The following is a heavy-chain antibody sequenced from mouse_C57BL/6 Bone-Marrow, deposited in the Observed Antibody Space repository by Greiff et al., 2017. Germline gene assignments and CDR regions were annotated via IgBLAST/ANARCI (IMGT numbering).Heavy chain of an antibody. V-gene: IGHV1-39*01. CDR3: ARGYDYDYAMDY. CDR2: INPNYGTT. J-gene: IGHJ4*01. CDR1: GYSFTDYN. D-gene: IGHD2-4*01. Sequence: VQLQQSGPELVKPGASVKISCKASGYSFTDYNMNWVKQSNGKSLEWIGVINPNYGTTSSNQKFKGKATLTVDQSSSTAYMQLNSLASEDAAVYYSARGYDYDYAMDYWGQGTSVTVSS.